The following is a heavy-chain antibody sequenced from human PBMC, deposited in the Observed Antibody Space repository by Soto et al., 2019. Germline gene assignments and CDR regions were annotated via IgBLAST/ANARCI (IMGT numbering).Heavy chain of an antibody. V-gene: IGHV3-7*02. D-gene: IGHD1-26*01. CDR1: GFTFSSDW. CDR3: ASGTYYYYFDY. CDR2: IKEDGSEK. Sequence: PGGSLRLSCAASGFTFSSDWMAWVRQAPGKGPEWVANIKEDGSEKYFVDSVKGRFTISRDNAKNSLYLQMNTLRAEDTALYYCASGTYYYYFDYWGQGTLVTVSS. J-gene: IGHJ4*02.